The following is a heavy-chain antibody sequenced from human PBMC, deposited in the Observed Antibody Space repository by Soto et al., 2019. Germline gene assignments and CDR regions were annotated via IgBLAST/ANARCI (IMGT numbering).Heavy chain of an antibody. J-gene: IGHJ5*02. V-gene: IGHV5-10-1*01. CDR2: IDPRDSYV. D-gene: IGHD2-2*01. Sequence: PGEALKISCTGFGNTFSTFWISWGRQKPGKGLEWMGRIDPRDSYVNYSPAFQGHVTISADKSISTAYLQWGSLKASDTAMYYCARLYCTTSTCDRWVDPWGQGXLVTVYS. CDR1: GNTFSTFW. CDR3: ARLYCTTSTCDRWVDP.